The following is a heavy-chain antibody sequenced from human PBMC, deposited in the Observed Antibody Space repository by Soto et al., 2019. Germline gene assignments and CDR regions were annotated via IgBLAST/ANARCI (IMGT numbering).Heavy chain of an antibody. Sequence: QVQLQESGPGLVKPSQTLSLTCTVSGGSISSGDYYWRWIRQPPGKGLEWIGYIYYSGSTYYNPSLKSRVTISVDTSKNQFSLKLSSVTAADTAVYYCARADNTAMVSLDYWGHGTLVTVSS. CDR3: ARADNTAMVSLDY. CDR2: IYYSGST. J-gene: IGHJ4*01. V-gene: IGHV4-30-4*01. D-gene: IGHD5-18*01. CDR1: GGSISSGDYY.